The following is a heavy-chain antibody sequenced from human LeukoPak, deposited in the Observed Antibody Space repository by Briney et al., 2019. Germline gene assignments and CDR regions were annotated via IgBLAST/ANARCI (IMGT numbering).Heavy chain of an antibody. Sequence: GGSLRLSCAASGFTLSSYWMSWVRQAPGKGLEWVANIKQDGSEKYYVDSVKGRFTISRDTAKNSLYLQMNSLRAEDTAVYYCARGRVSDYWGQGTLSPSPQ. J-gene: IGHJ4*02. D-gene: IGHD3-10*01. V-gene: IGHV3-7*04. CDR3: ARGRVSDY. CDR2: IKQDGSEK. CDR1: GFTLSSYW.